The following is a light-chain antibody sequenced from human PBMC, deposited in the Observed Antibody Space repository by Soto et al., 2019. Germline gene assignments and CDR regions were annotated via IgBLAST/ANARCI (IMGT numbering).Light chain of an antibody. Sequence: QSALTQPRSVSGSPGQSVTISCTGTSSDVGFYNYVSWYQQHPGKAPKLMIYDVNKRPSGVPDRFSGSKSGNTASLTISGLQAEDEADYCCGSYAGSNTWVFGGGTKLTVL. CDR1: SSDVGFYNY. V-gene: IGLV2-11*01. CDR3: GSYAGSNTWV. J-gene: IGLJ3*02. CDR2: DVN.